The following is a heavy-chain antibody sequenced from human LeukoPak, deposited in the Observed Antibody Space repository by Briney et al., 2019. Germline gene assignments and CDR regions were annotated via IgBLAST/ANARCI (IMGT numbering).Heavy chain of an antibody. CDR1: GFTFSSDG. J-gene: IGHJ4*02. D-gene: IGHD3-22*01. CDR3: AKRTSPYYYDSSGYGYFDY. Sequence: RLSCAGCGFTFSSDGMHVVGQAPGKRLEGVAVIWYDGSNKYYADSVKGRFTISRDNSKNTLYLQMNSLRAEDTAVYYCAKRTSPYYYDSSGYGYFDYWGQGTLVTVSS. CDR2: IWYDGSNK. V-gene: IGHV3-33*06.